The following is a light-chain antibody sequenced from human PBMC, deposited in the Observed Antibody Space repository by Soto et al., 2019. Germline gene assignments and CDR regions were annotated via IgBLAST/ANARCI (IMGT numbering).Light chain of an antibody. CDR1: QSVSNNY. CDR2: GAS. Sequence: EIVLTQSPGTLSLSPGERATLSCRASQSVSNNYLAWYQQKPGQAPRLLIYGASNRATGIPVRFSGSGSGTGFTLTISSLQSEDFAVYYCQQYYDWPITFGQGTRLEI. J-gene: IGKJ5*01. V-gene: IGKV3-20*01. CDR3: QQYYDWPIT.